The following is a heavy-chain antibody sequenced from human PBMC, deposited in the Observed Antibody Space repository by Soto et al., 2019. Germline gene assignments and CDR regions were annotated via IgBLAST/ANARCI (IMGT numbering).Heavy chain of an antibody. V-gene: IGHV4-39*01. J-gene: IGHJ6*02. CDR3: ASSGMIGGYYYNYYYYGMDV. CDR2: IFYSGST. D-gene: IGHD3-22*01. CDR1: GGSISSSSYY. Sequence: PSETLSLTCTVSGGSISSSSYYWGWIRQPPGKGLEWIGSIFYSGSTYYNPSLKSRVTISVDTSKNQFSLKLSSVTAADTAVYYCASSGMIGGYYYNYYYYGMDVWGQGTTVTVS.